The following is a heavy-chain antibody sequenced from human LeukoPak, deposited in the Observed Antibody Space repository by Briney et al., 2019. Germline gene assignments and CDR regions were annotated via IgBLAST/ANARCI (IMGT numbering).Heavy chain of an antibody. Sequence: GGSLRLSCAASGFTFSSYWMSWVRQAPGKGLEWVANIKQDGSEEYYVDSVKGRFTISRDNAKNSLYLQMNSLRAEDTAVYYCARDFRVGYCSSTSCYREDYYYYMDVWGKGTTVTVSS. V-gene: IGHV3-7*01. CDR1: GFTFSSYW. CDR3: ARDFRVGYCSSTSCYREDYYYYMDV. J-gene: IGHJ6*03. D-gene: IGHD2-2*01. CDR2: IKQDGSEE.